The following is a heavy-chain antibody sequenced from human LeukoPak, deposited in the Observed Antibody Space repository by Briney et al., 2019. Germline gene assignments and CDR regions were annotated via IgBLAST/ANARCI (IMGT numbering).Heavy chain of an antibody. D-gene: IGHD5-12*01. V-gene: IGHV3-48*01. J-gene: IGHJ4*02. CDR2: ISSSGRTL. CDR3: TRGWLIRIGDY. Sequence: GGSLRLSCAASGFTFSNYSMNWVRQAPGKGPEWVSYISSSGRTLYYADSVKGRFTISRDNAKNSLYLQMNSLRAEDTAVYYCTRGWLIRIGDYWGQGALVTVSS. CDR1: GFTFSNYS.